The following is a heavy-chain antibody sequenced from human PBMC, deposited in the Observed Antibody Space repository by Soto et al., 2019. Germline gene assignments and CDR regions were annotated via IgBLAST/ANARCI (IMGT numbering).Heavy chain of an antibody. CDR2: INPSGGST. D-gene: IGHD3-22*01. Sequence: ASVKVSCKASGYIFSNFYIHWVRQAPGQGIEWMGIINPSGGSTSYAQKLQGRVTLTRDTSTSTVYMELSSLRSEDTAVYYCARADYYGSSGYHLDYWGQGTLVTVSS. V-gene: IGHV1-46*04. CDR1: GYIFSNFY. CDR3: ARADYYGSSGYHLDY. J-gene: IGHJ4*02.